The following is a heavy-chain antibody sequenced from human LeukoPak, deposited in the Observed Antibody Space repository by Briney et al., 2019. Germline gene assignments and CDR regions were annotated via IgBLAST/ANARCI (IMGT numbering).Heavy chain of an antibody. CDR1: GFTFSSYS. J-gene: IGHJ4*02. D-gene: IGHD3-22*01. V-gene: IGHV3-21*06. Sequence: GGSLRLSCEVSGFTFSSYSMNWVRQAPGKGLEWVSAISGSGSYISYADSMKGRFTISRDSAKNSVYLQMNSLRSEDTAVYYCARGKFDSSGYYIDYWGQGTLVTVSS. CDR2: ISGSGSYI. CDR3: ARGKFDSSGYYIDY.